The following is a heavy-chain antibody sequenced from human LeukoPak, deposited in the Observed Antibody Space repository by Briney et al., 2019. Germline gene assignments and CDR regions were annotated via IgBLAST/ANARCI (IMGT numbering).Heavy chain of an antibody. D-gene: IGHD2-15*01. CDR2: ITSSSSYT. V-gene: IGHV3-21*01. CDR1: GFTFSTYN. J-gene: IGHJ3*02. CDR3: ARSDCSGGSCYSNAFDI. Sequence: GGSLRLSCAASGFTFSTYNMNWVRQAPGKGLEWVSSITSSSSYTFYADSVKGRFTISRDNAKNSLYLQMNSLRAEDTAVYYCARSDCSGGSCYSNAFDIWGQGTMVTVSS.